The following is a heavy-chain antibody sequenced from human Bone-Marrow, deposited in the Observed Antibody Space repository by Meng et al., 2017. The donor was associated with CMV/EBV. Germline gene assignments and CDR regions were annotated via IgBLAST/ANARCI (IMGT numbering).Heavy chain of an antibody. D-gene: IGHD2-2*01. CDR1: GGSISSSNW. V-gene: IGHV4-4*02. Sequence: SETLSLTCAVSGGSISSSNWWSWVRQPPGKGLEWIGEIYHSGNINYNPSLKSRVTISVDTSKNQFSLKLSSVTAADTAVYYCARGRPVALVPAARARYDYWGQGTLVTVSS. CDR3: ARGRPVALVPAARARYDY. CDR2: IYHSGNI. J-gene: IGHJ4*02.